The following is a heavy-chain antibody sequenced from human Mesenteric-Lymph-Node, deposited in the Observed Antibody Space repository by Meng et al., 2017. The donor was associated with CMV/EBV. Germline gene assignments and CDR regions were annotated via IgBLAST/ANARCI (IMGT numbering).Heavy chain of an antibody. CDR3: AKSTTLMVYASDF. Sequence: GESLKISCAASGFSVSTTYMSWVRQAPGKGLEWVSIIYSGGSTSYADSVKGRFTISRDNSKNTLYLQMNSLRVEDTAVYYCAKSTTLMVYASDFWGQGTLVTVSS. D-gene: IGHD2-8*01. CDR2: IYSGGST. J-gene: IGHJ4*02. V-gene: IGHV3-53*01. CDR1: GFSVSTTY.